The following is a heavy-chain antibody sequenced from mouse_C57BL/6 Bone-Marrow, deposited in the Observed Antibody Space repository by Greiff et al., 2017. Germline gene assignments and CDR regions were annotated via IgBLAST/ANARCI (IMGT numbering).Heavy chain of an antibody. Sequence: VQLQQPGAELVKPGASVKMSCKASGYTFTSYWITWVQQRPGQGLEWIGDIYPGSGSTNYNEQFKSKATLTVDTSSSTAYMQLSSLTSEDSAVYYCARRGYYGSPWFAYWGQGTLVTVSA. J-gene: IGHJ3*01. D-gene: IGHD1-1*01. CDR2: IYPGSGST. CDR1: GYTFTSYW. V-gene: IGHV1-55*01. CDR3: ARRGYYGSPWFAY.